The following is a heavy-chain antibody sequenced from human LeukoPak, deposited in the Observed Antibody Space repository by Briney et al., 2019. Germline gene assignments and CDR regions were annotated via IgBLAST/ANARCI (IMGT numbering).Heavy chain of an antibody. J-gene: IGHJ4*02. D-gene: IGHD6-13*01. CDR3: ARDSVAAAGMGFDY. CDR1: GFTFSSYW. V-gene: IGHV3-48*04. Sequence: GGSLRLSCAASGFTFSSYWMSWVRQAPGKGLEWVSYISSSSSTIYYADSVKGRFTISRDNAKNSLYLQMNSLRAEDTAVYYCARDSVAAAGMGFDYWGQGTLVTVSS. CDR2: ISSSSSTI.